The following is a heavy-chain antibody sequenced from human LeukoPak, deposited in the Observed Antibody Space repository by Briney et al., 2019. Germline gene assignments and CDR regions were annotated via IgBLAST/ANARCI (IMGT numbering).Heavy chain of an antibody. Sequence: GGSLRLSCAASGFTFSSYSMNWVRQAPGKGLEWVSSISSSSSYIYYADSVKGRFTISRDNAKNSLYLQMNSLRAEDTAVYYCARDLTHSSGWYYYWGQGTLVTVSS. J-gene: IGHJ4*02. V-gene: IGHV3-21*01. CDR3: ARDLTHSSGWYYY. D-gene: IGHD6-19*01. CDR1: GFTFSSYS. CDR2: ISSSSSYI.